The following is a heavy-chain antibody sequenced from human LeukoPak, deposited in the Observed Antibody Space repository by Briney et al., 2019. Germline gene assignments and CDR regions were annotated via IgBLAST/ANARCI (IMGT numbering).Heavy chain of an antibody. V-gene: IGHV3-23*01. D-gene: IGHD3-16*02. CDR3: ARNLSPVDY. J-gene: IGHJ4*02. CDR2: ITSGGERT. Sequence: GGSLRLSCAASGFTFSNYAMNWVRQAPGKGLEWVSGITSGGERTYYRDSVKGRFAISRDNFRDTVFLQMNSLTDEDTAVYYCARNLSPVDYWGQGTLVTV. CDR1: GFTFSNYA.